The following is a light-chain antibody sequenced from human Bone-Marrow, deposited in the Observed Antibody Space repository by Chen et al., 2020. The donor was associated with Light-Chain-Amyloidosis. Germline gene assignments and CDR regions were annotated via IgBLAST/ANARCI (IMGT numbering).Light chain of an antibody. Sequence: SYVLTQPSSVSVAPGQTATIACGGNNIGSTSVHWYQQTPGQAPLLVVYDDSDRPSGIPERLSGSKCGNTATRTISRVEAGDVADYYCQVWDRSSDRPVFGGGTKLTVL. J-gene: IGLJ3*02. CDR2: DDS. CDR1: NIGSTS. V-gene: IGLV3-21*02. CDR3: QVWDRSSDRPV.